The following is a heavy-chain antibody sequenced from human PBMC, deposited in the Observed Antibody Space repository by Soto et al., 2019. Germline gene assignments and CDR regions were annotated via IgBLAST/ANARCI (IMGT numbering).Heavy chain of an antibody. CDR2: MNPNSGNT. CDR1: GYTFTSSD. J-gene: IGHJ6*02. V-gene: IGHV1-8*01. D-gene: IGHD4-17*01. Sequence: QVQLVQSGAEVKKPGASVTVSCKASGYTFTSSDINWVRQATGQGLEWMGWMNPNSGNTGYAQKFQGRVTMTRNTSLTTAYMELSSLRSEDTAVYYCAREMTARCMDVWGQGTKVTVSS. CDR3: AREMTARCMDV.